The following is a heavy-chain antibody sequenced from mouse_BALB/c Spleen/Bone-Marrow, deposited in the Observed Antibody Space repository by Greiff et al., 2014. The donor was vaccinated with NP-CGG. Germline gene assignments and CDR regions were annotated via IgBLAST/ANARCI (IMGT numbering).Heavy chain of an antibody. CDR2: VWSGGST. Sequence: QVQLKESGPGLVPPSQSLSITCPVSGFSLTSYGVHWVRQPPGKGLEWLGVVWSGGSTDYNAAFIFRLSISKDNSKSQVFFKMNSLQADDTAIYYCARQPLRRHAMDYWGQGTSVTVSA. D-gene: IGHD1-2*01. CDR3: ARQPLRRHAMDY. V-gene: IGHV2-4*02. J-gene: IGHJ4*01. CDR1: GFSLTSYG.